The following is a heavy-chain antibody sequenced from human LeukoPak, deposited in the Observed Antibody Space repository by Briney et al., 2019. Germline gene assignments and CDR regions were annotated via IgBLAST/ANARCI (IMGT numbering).Heavy chain of an antibody. CDR2: IIPIFGTA. J-gene: IGHJ6*03. V-gene: IGHV1-69*05. Sequence: SVTVSFKASGGTFSSYAISWVRQAPGQGVEWMGGIIPIFGTANYAQKFQGRVTITTDESTSTAYMELSSLRSEDTAVYYCARSVYSSSDYYYYYYMDVWGKGTTVTVSS. CDR3: ARSVYSSSDYYYYYYMDV. D-gene: IGHD6-6*01. CDR1: GGTFSSYA.